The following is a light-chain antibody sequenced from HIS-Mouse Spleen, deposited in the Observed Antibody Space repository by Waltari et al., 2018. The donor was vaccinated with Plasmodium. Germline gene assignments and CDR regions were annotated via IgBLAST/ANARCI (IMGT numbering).Light chain of an antibody. J-gene: IGKJ1*01. CDR3: QQLNSYRT. Sequence: DIQLTQSPSFLSASVGDRVTITSRASQGISSYLAWSQQKPGKAPKLLIYAASTLQSGVPSRFSGSGSGTEFTLTISSLQPEDFATYYCQQLNSYRTFGQGTKVEIK. V-gene: IGKV1-9*01. CDR1: QGISSY. CDR2: AAS.